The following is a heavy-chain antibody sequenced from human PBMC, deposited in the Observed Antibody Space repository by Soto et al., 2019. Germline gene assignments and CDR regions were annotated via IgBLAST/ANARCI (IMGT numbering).Heavy chain of an antibody. Sequence: ASVKVSCKASGYSFTTHSIIWVRQAPGQRPECMGWINTGNGNTRYSPKFQGRVNITRDTSASTAYMELSSLKSEDTAVYYCARGEQLYHYYYGMDVWGQGSTVTVSS. CDR2: INTGNGNT. V-gene: IGHV1-3*04. J-gene: IGHJ6*02. CDR1: GYSFTTHS. CDR3: ARGEQLYHYYYGMDV.